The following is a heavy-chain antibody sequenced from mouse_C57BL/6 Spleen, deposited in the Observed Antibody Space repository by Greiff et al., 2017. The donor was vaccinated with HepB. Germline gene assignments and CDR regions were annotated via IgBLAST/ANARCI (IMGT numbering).Heavy chain of an antibody. J-gene: IGHJ2*01. CDR2: INPNNGGT. D-gene: IGHD1-1*01. Sequence: EVQLQQSGPELVKPGASVKMSCKASGYTFTDYNMHWVKQSHGKSLEWIGYINPNNGGTSYNQKFKGKATLTVNKSSSTAYMELRSLTSEDSAVYYCARWGDYYGSRGDRFDYWGQGTTLTVSS. V-gene: IGHV1-22*01. CDR3: ARWGDYYGSRGDRFDY. CDR1: GYTFTDYN.